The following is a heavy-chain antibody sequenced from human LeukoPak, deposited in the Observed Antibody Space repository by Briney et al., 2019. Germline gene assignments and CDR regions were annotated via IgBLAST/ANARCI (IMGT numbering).Heavy chain of an antibody. Sequence: GSLRLSCAASGFTFSSYWMSWVRQAPGKGLEWVANIKQDGSEKYYVDSVKGRFTISRDNAKNSLYLQMNSLRAEDTAVYYCARDRRGYYDSSGYHYWGQGTLVTVSS. J-gene: IGHJ4*02. V-gene: IGHV3-7*01. D-gene: IGHD3-22*01. CDR3: ARDRRGYYDSSGYHY. CDR2: IKQDGSEK. CDR1: GFTFSSYW.